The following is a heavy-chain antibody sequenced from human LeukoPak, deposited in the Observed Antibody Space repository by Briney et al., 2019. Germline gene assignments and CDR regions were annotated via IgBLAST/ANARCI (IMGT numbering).Heavy chain of an antibody. CDR1: GGSISSYY. Sequence: TSETLSLTCTVSGGSISSYYWSWIRQPPGKGLEWIAYIYYSGSTNYNPSLKSRVTISVDTSKNQFSLKLSSVTAADTAVYYCARRYGSGSSGTFDYWGQGTLVTVSS. D-gene: IGHD3-10*01. V-gene: IGHV4-59*01. CDR2: IYYSGST. CDR3: ARRYGSGSSGTFDY. J-gene: IGHJ4*02.